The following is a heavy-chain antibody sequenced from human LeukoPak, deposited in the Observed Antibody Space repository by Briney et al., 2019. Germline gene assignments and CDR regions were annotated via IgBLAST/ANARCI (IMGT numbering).Heavy chain of an antibody. CDR3: AKWGYSYGKGYFDY. J-gene: IGHJ4*02. V-gene: IGHV3-23*01. CDR2: ISGSGGST. Sequence: GGSLRLSCAASGFAFSSYAMSWVRQAPGKGLEWVSAISGSGGSTYYADSVKGRFTISRDNSKNTLYLQMNSLRAEDTAVYYCAKWGYSYGKGYFDYWGQGTLVTVSS. D-gene: IGHD5-18*01. CDR1: GFAFSSYA.